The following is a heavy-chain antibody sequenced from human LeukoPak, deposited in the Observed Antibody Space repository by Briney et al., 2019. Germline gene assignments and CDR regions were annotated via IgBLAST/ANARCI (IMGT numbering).Heavy chain of an antibody. CDR2: IGGSGGST. CDR3: AKEGCTGTNCYINC. J-gene: IGHJ4*02. V-gene: IGHV3-23*01. Sequence: PGGSLRLSCAASGFTFRDYAMSWARQAPGKGLEWVSVIGGSGGSTYYADSVKGRFTISRDDSKNTLYLQMNSLRAEGTAVYHCAKEGCTGTNCYINCWGQGTLVTVSS. CDR1: GFTFRDYA. D-gene: IGHD2-2*02.